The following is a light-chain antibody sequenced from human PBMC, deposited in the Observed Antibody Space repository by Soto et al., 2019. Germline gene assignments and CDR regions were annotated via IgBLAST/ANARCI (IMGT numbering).Light chain of an antibody. J-gene: IGLJ3*02. CDR1: SGDVGGYNY. V-gene: IGLV2-14*01. CDR3: TSYTSSGPWV. Sequence: QSALTQPASVSGSPGQSITISCTGTSGDVGGYNYVSWYQLDPGKAPKLIIYEVNNRPSGVSNRFSGSKSGNMASLTISGLQAEDEADYYCTSYTSSGPWVFGGGTQLTVL. CDR2: EVN.